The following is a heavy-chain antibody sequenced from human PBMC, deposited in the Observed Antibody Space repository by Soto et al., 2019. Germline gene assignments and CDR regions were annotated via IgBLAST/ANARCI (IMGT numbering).Heavy chain of an antibody. V-gene: IGHV4-61*01. CDR1: GGSVSSGNYY. Sequence: QVQLQESGPGLVKPSETLSLTCTVSGGSVSSGNYYWSWIRQPPGKGLEWIGYIFYSDSANYNPSLKSRVTISVDNSKNQFSLKLNSVTAADTAVYYCATSYCGGDCYFCHYYGMNVWGQGTTVAVSS. J-gene: IGHJ6*02. D-gene: IGHD2-21*02. CDR2: IFYSDSA. CDR3: ATSYCGGDCYFCHYYGMNV.